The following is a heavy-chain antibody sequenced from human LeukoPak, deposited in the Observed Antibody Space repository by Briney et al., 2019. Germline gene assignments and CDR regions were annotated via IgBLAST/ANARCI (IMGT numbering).Heavy chain of an antibody. V-gene: IGHV3-7*01. Sequence: GGSLRLSCEASGFTFSNSWMAWVRQTPGKGLEWVANIKTDGSEKYYVDSVRSRFTISRDNAKNSLYLQMNSLRAEDTAVYYCATYSSRNAREFQSWGQGTLVTVSS. J-gene: IGHJ1*01. CDR3: ATYSSRNAREFQS. CDR1: GFTFSNSW. D-gene: IGHD2-2*01. CDR2: IKTDGSEK.